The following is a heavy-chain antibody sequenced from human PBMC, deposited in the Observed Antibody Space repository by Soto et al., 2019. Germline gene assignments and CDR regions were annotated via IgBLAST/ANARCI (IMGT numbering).Heavy chain of an antibody. D-gene: IGHD4-17*01. Sequence: GGSLRLSCAASGLTVSSNYMTWVRQAPGKGLEWVSVIYSGGSTYYADSVKGRFTISRDNSKNTLHLQMNSLRAEDTAVCYCARGFNRLDYWGQGTLVTVSS. J-gene: IGHJ4*02. CDR3: ARGFNRLDY. CDR1: GLTVSSNY. CDR2: IYSGGST. V-gene: IGHV3-53*01.